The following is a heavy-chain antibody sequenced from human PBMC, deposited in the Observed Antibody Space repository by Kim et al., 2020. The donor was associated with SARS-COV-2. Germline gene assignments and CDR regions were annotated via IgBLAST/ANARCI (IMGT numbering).Heavy chain of an antibody. CDR3: ARSAPDSTGYFDY. V-gene: IGHV3-64*02. D-gene: IGHD3-22*01. Sequence: YYADYVKGRFTIARDNYENTLYLQVGRLRTEDMAVYFCARSAPDSTGYFDYWGQGTLVTVSS. J-gene: IGHJ4*02.